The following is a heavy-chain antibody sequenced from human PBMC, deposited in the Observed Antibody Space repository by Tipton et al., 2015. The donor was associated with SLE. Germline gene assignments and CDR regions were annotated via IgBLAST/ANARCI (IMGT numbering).Heavy chain of an antibody. V-gene: IGHV4-34*01. CDR3: ARGMATKPLGY. J-gene: IGHJ4*02. CDR2: INHSGST. Sequence: LRLSCAVYGGSFSGYYWSWIRQPPGKGLEWIGEINHSGSTNYSPSLKSRVTISVDTSKNQFSLKLSSVTAADTAVYYCARGMATKPLGYWGQGTLVTVSS. CDR1: GGSFSGYY. D-gene: IGHD5-24*01.